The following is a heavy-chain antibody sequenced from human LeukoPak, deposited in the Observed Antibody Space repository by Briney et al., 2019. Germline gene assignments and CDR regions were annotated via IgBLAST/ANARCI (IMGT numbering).Heavy chain of an antibody. CDR3: ARGRRVPAAIYYYYYYMDV. J-gene: IGHJ6*03. Sequence: PSETLSLTCTVSGGSINSGNHYWGWIRQSPGKGLEWIGNIYYSGSTNYNPSLRSRVTISVDTSKNQFSLRLSSVTAADTAVYYCARGRRVPAAIYYYYYYMDVWGKGTTVTISS. D-gene: IGHD2-2*01. V-gene: IGHV4-61*01. CDR1: GGSINSGNHY. CDR2: IYYSGST.